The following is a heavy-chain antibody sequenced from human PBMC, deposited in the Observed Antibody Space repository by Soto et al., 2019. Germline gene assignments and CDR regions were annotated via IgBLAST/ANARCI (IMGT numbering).Heavy chain of an antibody. CDR3: ARGPVLLWFGELFYYYYMDV. V-gene: IGHV1-8*01. Sequence: ASVKVSCKASGYTFTSYDINWVRQATGQGLEWMGWMNPNSGNTGYAQKFQGRVTMTRNTSISTAYMELSSLRSEDTAVYYCARGPVLLWFGELFYYYYMDVWGKGTTVTASS. J-gene: IGHJ6*03. D-gene: IGHD3-10*01. CDR2: MNPNSGNT. CDR1: GYTFTSYD.